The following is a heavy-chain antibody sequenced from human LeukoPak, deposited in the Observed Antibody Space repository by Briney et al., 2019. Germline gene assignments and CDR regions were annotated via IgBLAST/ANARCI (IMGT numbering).Heavy chain of an antibody. D-gene: IGHD6-13*01. V-gene: IGHV4-30-4*01. CDR2: IYYSGST. CDR3: AILAAAGQDGFDY. Sequence: SETLSLTCTVSGGSISSGDYYWSWIRQPAGKGLEWIGYIYYSGSTYYNPSLKSRVTISVDTSKNQFSLKLSSVTAADTAVYYCAILAAAGQDGFDYWGQGTLVTVSS. CDR1: GGSISSGDYY. J-gene: IGHJ4*02.